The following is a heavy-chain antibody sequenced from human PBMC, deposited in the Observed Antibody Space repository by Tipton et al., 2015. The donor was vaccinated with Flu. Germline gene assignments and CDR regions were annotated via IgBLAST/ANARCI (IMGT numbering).Heavy chain of an antibody. V-gene: IGHV4-38-2*02. J-gene: IGHJ4*02. CDR1: GYSISSGYY. D-gene: IGHD3-22*01. CDR2: IYHSGST. CDR3: ARAVVYYDGSGTIDY. Sequence: TLSLTCTVSGYSISSGYYWGWIRQPPGKGLEWIGSIYHSGSTYYNPSLKSRVTISVDTSKNQFSLKLSSVTAADTAVYYCARAVVYYDGSGTIDYWGQGTLVTVSS.